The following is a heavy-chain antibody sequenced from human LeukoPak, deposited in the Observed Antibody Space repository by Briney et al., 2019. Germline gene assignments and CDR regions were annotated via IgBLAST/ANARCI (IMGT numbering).Heavy chain of an antibody. D-gene: IGHD2-2*01. V-gene: IGHV3-9*01. J-gene: IGHJ3*02. Sequence: PGGSLRLSCAASGFTFDDYAMHWVRQGPGKGLEWVSGISWNSGSIGYADSVKGRFTISRDNAKNSLYLQMNSLRGEDTAVYYCAREGTYQLQINPDPFDIWGQGTLVTVSS. CDR3: AREGTYQLQINPDPFDI. CDR2: ISWNSGSI. CDR1: GFTFDDYA.